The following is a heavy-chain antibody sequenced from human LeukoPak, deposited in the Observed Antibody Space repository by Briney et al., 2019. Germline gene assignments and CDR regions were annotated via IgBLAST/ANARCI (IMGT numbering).Heavy chain of an antibody. CDR3: ARAVAARRDHYYYYYMDV. V-gene: IGHV4-59*01. J-gene: IGHJ6*03. Sequence: SETLSLTCTVSGGSISSYYWSWIRQPPGKGLEWIGYIYYSGSTNHNPSLKSRVTISVDTSKNQFSLKLSSVTAADTAVYYCARAVAARRDHYYYYYMDVWGKGTTVTVSS. CDR2: IYYSGST. D-gene: IGHD6-6*01. CDR1: GGSISSYY.